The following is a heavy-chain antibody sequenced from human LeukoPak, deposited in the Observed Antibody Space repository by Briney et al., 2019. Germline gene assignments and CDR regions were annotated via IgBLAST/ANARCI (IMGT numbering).Heavy chain of an antibody. Sequence: GGSLRLSCAVSGFTFSSCWMSWVRQAPGKGLEWVANIKQDGSEKYYVDSVRGRFTISRDNAKNSLYLQMNSLRVEDTAVYYCARWAPLPARTLDFWGQGALVTVSS. D-gene: IGHD2-2*01. J-gene: IGHJ4*02. V-gene: IGHV3-7*04. CDR2: IKQDGSEK. CDR1: GFTFSSCW. CDR3: ARWAPLPARTLDF.